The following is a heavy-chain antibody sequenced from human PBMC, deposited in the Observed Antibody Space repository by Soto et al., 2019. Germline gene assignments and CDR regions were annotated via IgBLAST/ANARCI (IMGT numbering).Heavy chain of an antibody. Sequence: QAHLVQSGAEVKMPGDSVQVSCKASGFVSSNYNFHWVRQAPGQSLEWMGRINAGNGNSQYSQNFQGRVTCTSDASASTAFMELTNLRFEDRAMYYCASDYGSNWRLWGQGTLVSVSS. V-gene: IGHV1-3*01. CDR3: ASDYGSNWRL. J-gene: IGHJ4*02. CDR2: INAGNGNS. CDR1: GFVSSNYN. D-gene: IGHD6-19*01.